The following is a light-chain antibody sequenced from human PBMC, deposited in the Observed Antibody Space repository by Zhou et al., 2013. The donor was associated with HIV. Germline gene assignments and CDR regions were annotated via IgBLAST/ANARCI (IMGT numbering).Light chain of an antibody. V-gene: IGKV3-11*01. Sequence: EIVLTQSPATLSLSPGERATLSCRASQSISTSLAWYQHKPGQPPRPLIYDSSTRAAGTPARFSGSGSGTDFTLTISRLEPEDFAFYYCQEGSNWPSSSFGQGTKLEIK. CDR3: QEGSNWPSSS. CDR2: DSS. J-gene: IGKJ2*03. CDR1: QSISTS.